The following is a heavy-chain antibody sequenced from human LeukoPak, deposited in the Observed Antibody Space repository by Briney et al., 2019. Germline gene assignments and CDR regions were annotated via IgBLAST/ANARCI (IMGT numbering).Heavy chain of an antibody. CDR3: TRDGSGSRIPFDY. CDR1: VFPFGSHW. Sequence: PGGSLRLPCAASVFPFGSHWMHWARQAQGKGLVWVARIESDASNTRYADSVKGRFTISRDNANKTLYLQMNSLRAEDTAVYYCTRDGSGSRIPFDYWGQGTLVTVSS. CDR2: IESDASNT. J-gene: IGHJ4*02. V-gene: IGHV3-74*01. D-gene: IGHD1-26*01.